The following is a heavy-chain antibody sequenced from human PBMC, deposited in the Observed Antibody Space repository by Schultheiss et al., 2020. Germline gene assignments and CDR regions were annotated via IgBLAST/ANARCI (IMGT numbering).Heavy chain of an antibody. J-gene: IGHJ6*03. CDR1: GFTFSSYS. CDR2: ISSSSSYI. CDR3: ARETSNGYSSGSGPYYYYMDV. D-gene: IGHD6-19*01. Sequence: GGSMRLSCAASGFTFSSYSMNWVRQAPGKGLEWVSSISSSSSYIYYADSVKGRFTISRDNAKNSLYLQMNSLRAEDTAVYYCARETSNGYSSGSGPYYYYMDVWGKGTTVTVSS. V-gene: IGHV3-21*01.